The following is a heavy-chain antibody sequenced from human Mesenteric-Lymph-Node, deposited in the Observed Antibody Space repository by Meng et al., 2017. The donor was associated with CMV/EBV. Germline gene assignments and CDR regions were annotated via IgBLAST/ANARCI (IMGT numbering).Heavy chain of an antibody. CDR1: GLTFSTYW. CDR3: ASDVDTAN. CDR2: IKPDGNEE. D-gene: IGHD5-18*01. V-gene: IGHV3-7*01. J-gene: IGHJ4*02. Sequence: GESLKISCAASGLTFSTYWMSWVRQAPGKGLEWVATIKPDGNEESYVDSVKGRFTISRDDAQKSLYLQMNNLRAEDTAVYYCASDVDTANWGQGTLVTVLL.